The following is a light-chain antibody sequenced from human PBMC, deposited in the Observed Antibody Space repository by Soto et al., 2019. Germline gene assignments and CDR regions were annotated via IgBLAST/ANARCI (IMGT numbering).Light chain of an antibody. CDR1: QSISSW. V-gene: IGKV1-5*01. CDR3: QHYNSYPPT. J-gene: IGKJ1*01. CDR2: DAT. Sequence: DTQMTHSPPTLPASVGDRVTITCRASQSISSWLAWSQQKPGKVPKLLIYDATSLESGVPSSFSGSGSGTEFTLPISSLQPDDFATYYCQHYNSYPPTFGQGTTLEIK.